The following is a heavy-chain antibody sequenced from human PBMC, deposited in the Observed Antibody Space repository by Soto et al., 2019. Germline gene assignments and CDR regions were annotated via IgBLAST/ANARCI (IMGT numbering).Heavy chain of an antibody. V-gene: IGHV1-18*01. CDR1: GYTFTTYG. Sequence: QVPLVQSGAEVKKPGASVKVSCKASGYTFTTYGLNWVRQAPGQGLEWMGWISAYNGNTNYARNLQGRGTMTTDTSTSRDYMELRSLRSDDTAVYYCARDRGQWLSKGEFDPWGQGTVVTVSS. D-gene: IGHD6-19*01. J-gene: IGHJ5*02. CDR3: ARDRGQWLSKGEFDP. CDR2: ISAYNGNT.